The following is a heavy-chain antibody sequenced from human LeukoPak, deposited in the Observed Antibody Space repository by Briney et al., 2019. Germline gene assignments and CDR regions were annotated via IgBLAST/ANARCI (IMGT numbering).Heavy chain of an antibody. Sequence: SETLSLTRTVSGGSISSYYWSWIRQPPGKGLEWIGYIYYSGSTNYNPSLKSRVTISVDTSKNQFSLKLSSVTAADTAVYYCARGLRVFGVAHFDYWGQGTLVTVSS. V-gene: IGHV4-59*01. CDR2: IYYSGST. D-gene: IGHD3-3*01. J-gene: IGHJ4*02. CDR1: GGSISSYY. CDR3: ARGLRVFGVAHFDY.